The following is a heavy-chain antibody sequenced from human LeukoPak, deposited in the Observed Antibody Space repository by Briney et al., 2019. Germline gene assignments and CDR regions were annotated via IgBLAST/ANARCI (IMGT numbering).Heavy chain of an antibody. J-gene: IGHJ6*02. D-gene: IGHD3-3*01. Sequence: ASVKVSCKASGYTFTSYGISWVRQAPGQGLEWMGWISAYNGNTNYAQKLQGRVTMTTGTSTSTAYMELRSLRSDDTAVYYCARDAPPPPWMEWLLFRGRCLSGCGYYYYGMDVWGQGTTVTVSS. CDR1: GYTFTSYG. V-gene: IGHV1-18*01. CDR2: ISAYNGNT. CDR3: ARDAPPPPWMEWLLFRGRCLSGCGYYYYGMDV.